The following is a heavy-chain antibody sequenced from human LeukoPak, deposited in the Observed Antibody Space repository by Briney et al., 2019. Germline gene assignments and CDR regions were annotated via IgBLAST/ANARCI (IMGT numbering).Heavy chain of an antibody. CDR3: AKDPRDNYYDSSSTAALDY. CDR1: GFTFSSYA. D-gene: IGHD3-22*01. J-gene: IGHJ4*02. CDR2: ISGSGSGGST. V-gene: IGHV3-23*01. Sequence: GGSLRLSCAASGFTFSSYAMSWVRQAPGKGLEWVSAISGSGSGGSTYYADSVKGRFTISRDNSKNTLYLQMNSLRAEDTAVYYCAKDPRDNYYDSSSTAALDYWGQGTLVTVSS.